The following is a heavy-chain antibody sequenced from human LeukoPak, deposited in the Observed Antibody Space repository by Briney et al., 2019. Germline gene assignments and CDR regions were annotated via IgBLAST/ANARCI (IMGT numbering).Heavy chain of an antibody. Sequence: GGSLRLSCAASGFTFSDYSMNWVRQAPGKGLEWISYVGISSGNTKYADSVKGPFTISGDSAKNSVFLQMNSLRVEDTAVYYCARDHRYAFDNWGQGTLVTVSS. D-gene: IGHD5-12*01. V-gene: IGHV3-48*04. CDR3: ARDHRYAFDN. CDR1: GFTFSDYS. J-gene: IGHJ4*02. CDR2: VGISSGNT.